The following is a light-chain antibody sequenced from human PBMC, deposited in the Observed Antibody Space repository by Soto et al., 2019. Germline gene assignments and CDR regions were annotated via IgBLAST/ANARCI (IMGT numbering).Light chain of an antibody. V-gene: IGKV3-15*01. J-gene: IGKJ2*01. CDR1: QSVSRD. CDR3: QQYGSSPPYT. Sequence: EIVLTQSPATLSVSPGERATLSCRASQSVSRDLAWYQQKPGQAPRLLIYGASTRAPSIPARFSGSGSGTDFTLTISSLQSEDFAVYYCQQYGSSPPYTFGQGTKLENK. CDR2: GAS.